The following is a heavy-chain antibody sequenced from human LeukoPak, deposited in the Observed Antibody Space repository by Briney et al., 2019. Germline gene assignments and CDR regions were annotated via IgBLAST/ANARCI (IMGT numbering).Heavy chain of an antibody. CDR3: ARVSAAASRYYYYMDV. V-gene: IGHV3-53*01. J-gene: IGHJ6*03. CDR1: GFTVSSNY. Sequence: GGSLRLSCAASGFTVSSNYMTWVRQAPGKGLEWVSVFYSGGNTYYADSVKGRFTISRDTSKNTVDLQMNSLKTEDTAVYYCARVSAAASRYYYYMDVWGKGTTVTISS. CDR2: FYSGGNT. D-gene: IGHD2-2*01.